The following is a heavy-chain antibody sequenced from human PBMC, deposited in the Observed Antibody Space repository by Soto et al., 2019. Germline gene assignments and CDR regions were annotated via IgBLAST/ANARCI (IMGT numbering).Heavy chain of an antibody. CDR2: ISAYNGNT. J-gene: IGHJ6*03. CDR3: ARGRDPSTDYYYYYHMDV. CDR1: GYTFTSYG. V-gene: IGHV1-18*01. Sequence: ASVKVSCKASGYTFTSYGISWVRQAPGQGLEWMGWISAYNGNTNYAQKLQGRVTMTTDTSTSTAYMELRSLRSDDTAVYYCARGRDPSTDYYYYYHMDVCGKGTTVTVYS. D-gene: IGHD2-2*01.